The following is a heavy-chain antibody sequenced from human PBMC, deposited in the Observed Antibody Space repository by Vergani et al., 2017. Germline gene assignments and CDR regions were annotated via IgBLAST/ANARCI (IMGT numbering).Heavy chain of an antibody. Sequence: EVQLLESGGGLVQPGGSLRLSCAASGFTFSSYAMSWVRQAPGKGLEWVSAISGSTIYYADSVKGRFTISRDNAKNSLYLPMNSLRAEDTAVYYCAKDNYRDYGDYYYYYYGMDVWGQGTTVTVSS. J-gene: IGHJ6*02. CDR3: AKDNYRDYGDYYYYYYGMDV. CDR2: ISGSTI. V-gene: IGHV3-23*01. CDR1: GFTFSSYA. D-gene: IGHD4-17*01.